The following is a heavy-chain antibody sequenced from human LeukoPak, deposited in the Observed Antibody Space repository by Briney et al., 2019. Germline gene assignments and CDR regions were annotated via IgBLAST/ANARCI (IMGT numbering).Heavy chain of an antibody. V-gene: IGHV3-30*03. D-gene: IGHD7-27*01. CDR2: ISYDGSNK. J-gene: IGHJ4*02. CDR3: AIVPELGN. Sequence: PGGSLRLSCAASGFTFSDTWMHWVRQAPGKGLEWVAVISYDGSNKYYADSVKGRFTISRDNSKNTLYLQMNSLRAEDTAVYYCAIVPELGNWGQGTLVTVSS. CDR1: GFTFSDTW.